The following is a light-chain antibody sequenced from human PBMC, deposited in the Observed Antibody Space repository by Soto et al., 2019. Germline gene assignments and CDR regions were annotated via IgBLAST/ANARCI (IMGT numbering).Light chain of an antibody. V-gene: IGLV2-14*03. CDR3: SSYTTTHPPHIA. CDR2: DGS. J-gene: IGLJ1*01. CDR1: RSDVGGYNY. Sequence: RSDVGGYNYVSWYQHHAGEAPKLRSYDGSNGPSGVSNRFSGSNSGNTASLTISGLQPYDEPDYYCSSYTTTHPPHIAFVPVTKVPVL.